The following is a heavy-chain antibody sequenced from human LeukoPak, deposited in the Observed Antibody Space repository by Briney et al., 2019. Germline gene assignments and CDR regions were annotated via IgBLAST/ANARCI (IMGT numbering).Heavy chain of an antibody. CDR2: IHPSGAT. CDR1: VGSISIYY. CDR3: GRLYNTWYLDY. Sequence: AETLSLTCSVWVGSISIYYWIGIRQPPGKALEWIGYIHPSGATNYNLSLKSRVTISLDKSKNQFSLKVTSVSAADTAVYYCGRLYNTWYLDYWGQGTLVTVSS. D-gene: IGHD1-1*01. J-gene: IGHJ4*02. V-gene: IGHV4-4*09.